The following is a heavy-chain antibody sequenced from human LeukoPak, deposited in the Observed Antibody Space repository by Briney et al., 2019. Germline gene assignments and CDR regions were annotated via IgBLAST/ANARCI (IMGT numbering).Heavy chain of an antibody. Sequence: GGSLRLSCAASGFTVSSNYMSWVRQAPGKGLEWVSVIYSGGSTYYADSVKGRFTISRDNSKNTLYLQMNSLRAEDTAVYYCASSRLIAVAGWYYFDYWGQGTLVTVSS. CDR2: IYSGGST. CDR3: ASSRLIAVAGWYYFDY. J-gene: IGHJ4*02. CDR1: GFTVSSNY. V-gene: IGHV3-53*01. D-gene: IGHD6-19*01.